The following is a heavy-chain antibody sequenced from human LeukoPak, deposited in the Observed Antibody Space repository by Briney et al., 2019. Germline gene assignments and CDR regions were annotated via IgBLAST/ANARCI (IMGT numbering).Heavy chain of an antibody. CDR2: INHSGST. J-gene: IGHJ3*02. CDR1: GGSFSGYY. V-gene: IGHV4-34*01. Sequence: SETLSLTCAVYGGSFSGYYWSWIRQPPGKGLEWIGEINHSGSTNYNPSLKSRVTTSVDTSKNQFSLKLSSVTAADTAVYYCARGAYYDSSGYYFYDAFDIWGQGTMVTVSS. CDR3: ARGAYYDSSGYYFYDAFDI. D-gene: IGHD3-22*01.